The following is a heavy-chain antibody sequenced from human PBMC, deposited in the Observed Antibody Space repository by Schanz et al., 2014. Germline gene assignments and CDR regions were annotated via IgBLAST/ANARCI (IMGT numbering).Heavy chain of an antibody. CDR2: IRYDASNE. CDR3: AKALKPYIASRNGLDV. J-gene: IGHJ6*02. D-gene: IGHD3-16*01. Sequence: QAQLVESGGGVVQPGGSLRLSCAASRFAFSNCGMHWVRQAPGKGLEWVAFIRYDASNEYYADSVKGRFTISRDNSKNTLYLQMNSLRPDDTAVYYCAKALKPYIASRNGLDVWGHGITVTVSS. CDR1: RFAFSNCG. V-gene: IGHV3-30*02.